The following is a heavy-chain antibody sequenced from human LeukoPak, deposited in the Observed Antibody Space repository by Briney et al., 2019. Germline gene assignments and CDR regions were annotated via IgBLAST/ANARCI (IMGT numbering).Heavy chain of an antibody. J-gene: IGHJ6*03. CDR3: ARHFRRDYSASGASQYYHYIDV. D-gene: IGHD3-10*01. CDR1: GGFMTYDY. CDR2: IYTTGST. Sequence: SDTLSLTCTVSGGFMTYDYWSWIRQTPGMRLEWLGYIYTTGSTRYNPSLKSRVTISLDTSKNQFSLRLRSVTAADTAVYYCARHFRRDYSASGASQYYHYIDVWGKGTTVTVSS. V-gene: IGHV4-59*08.